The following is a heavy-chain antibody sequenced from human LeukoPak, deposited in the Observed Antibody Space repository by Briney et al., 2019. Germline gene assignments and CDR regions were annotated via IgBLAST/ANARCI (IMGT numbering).Heavy chain of an antibody. Sequence: ASVKVSYKASGYTFTGYYMHWVRQAPGQGLEWMGWINPNSGGTNYAQKFQGRVTMTRDTSISTAYMELSRLRSDDTAVYYCARRSEPSTVTTYFDYWGQGTLVTVSS. CDR1: GYTFTGYY. CDR2: INPNSGGT. V-gene: IGHV1-2*02. J-gene: IGHJ4*02. D-gene: IGHD4-17*01. CDR3: ARRSEPSTVTTYFDY.